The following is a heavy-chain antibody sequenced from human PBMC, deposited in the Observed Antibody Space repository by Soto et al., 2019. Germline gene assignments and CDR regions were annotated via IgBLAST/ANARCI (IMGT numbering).Heavy chain of an antibody. CDR2: IYHSGNT. CDR3: ARVWASVIVVAGTSEDWFDP. Sequence: KSSETLSLTCAVSGGSISSSNWWSWVRQPPGKGLEWIGEIYHSGNTNYNPSLKSRVTISVDKSKNQFSLRLNSVTAADTAVYYCARVWASVIVVAGTSEDWFDPWGQGTLVTVSS. V-gene: IGHV4-4*02. CDR1: GGSISSSNW. D-gene: IGHD3-22*01. J-gene: IGHJ5*02.